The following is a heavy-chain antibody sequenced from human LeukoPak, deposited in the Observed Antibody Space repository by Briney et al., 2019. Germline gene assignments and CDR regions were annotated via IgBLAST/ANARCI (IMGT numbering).Heavy chain of an antibody. V-gene: IGHV3-30*18. CDR3: AKILGGSSWYRAWVGYYYGMDV. CDR2: ISYDGSNK. J-gene: IGHJ6*02. CDR1: GFTFSSYG. D-gene: IGHD6-13*01. Sequence: GGSLRLSCAASGFTFSSYGMHWVRQAPGKGLERVAVISYDGSNKYYADSVKGRFTISRDNSKNTMYLQMNSLRAEDTAVYYCAKILGGSSWYRAWVGYYYGMDVWGQGTTVTVSS.